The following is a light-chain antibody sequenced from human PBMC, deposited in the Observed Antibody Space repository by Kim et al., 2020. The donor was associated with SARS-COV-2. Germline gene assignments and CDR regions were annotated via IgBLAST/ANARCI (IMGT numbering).Light chain of an antibody. CDR2: GAS. V-gene: IGKV3-20*01. J-gene: IGKJ1*01. CDR3: QQYGTSPRT. Sequence: SPGERATLSRRASQSVSSNYLAWYQHKPGQAPRLLIYGASSRATGIPDRFSGSGSGTDFTLTISRLEPEDFAVYYCQQYGTSPRTFGQGTKVDIK. CDR1: QSVSSNY.